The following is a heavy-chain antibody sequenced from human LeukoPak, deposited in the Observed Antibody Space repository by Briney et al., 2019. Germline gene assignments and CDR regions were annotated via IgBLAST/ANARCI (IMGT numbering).Heavy chain of an antibody. D-gene: IGHD2-8*01. J-gene: IGHJ6*02. CDR3: ASCTNGVCTLGMDV. CDR1: GFTVSSNY. Sequence: GGSLRLSCAASGFTVSSNYMSCVRQAPGKGLEWVSVIYSGGSTYYADSVKGRFTISRDNSKNTLYLQMNSLRAEDTAVYYCASCTNGVCTLGMDVWGQGTTVTVSS. V-gene: IGHV3-53*01. CDR2: IYSGGST.